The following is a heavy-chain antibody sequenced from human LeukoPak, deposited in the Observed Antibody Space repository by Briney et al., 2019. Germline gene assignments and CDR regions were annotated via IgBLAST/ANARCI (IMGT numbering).Heavy chain of an antibody. CDR2: ISWNSDTI. Sequence: PGGSLRLSCAASGFTFDDYAIHWVRQAPGKGLEWVSGISWNSDTIGYADSVKGRFTISRDNAKNSLYLQMNSLRDEDTAVYYCARDIRPADYYDSSGYWDYWGQGTLVTVSS. CDR3: ARDIRPADYYDSSGYWDY. V-gene: IGHV3-9*01. J-gene: IGHJ4*02. CDR1: GFTFDDYA. D-gene: IGHD3-22*01.